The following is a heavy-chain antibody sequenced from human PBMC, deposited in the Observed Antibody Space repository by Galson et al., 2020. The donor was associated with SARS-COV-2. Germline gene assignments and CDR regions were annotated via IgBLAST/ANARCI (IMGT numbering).Heavy chain of an antibody. Sequence: SETLSLTCTVSGGSISSGSYYWSWIRQSAGKGLEWIGRIYKSGSTNYNPSLKSRVAMSVDTTKNQVSLKLRSVTAADTAVYYCATDYGTDYWGQGTLVTGSS. CDR1: GGSISSGSYY. J-gene: IGHJ4*02. V-gene: IGHV4-61*02. CDR2: IYKSGST. D-gene: IGHD4-17*01. CDR3: ATDYGTDY.